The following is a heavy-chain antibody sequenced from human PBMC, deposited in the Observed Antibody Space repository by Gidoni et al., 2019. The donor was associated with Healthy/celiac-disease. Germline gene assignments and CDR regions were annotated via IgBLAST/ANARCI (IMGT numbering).Heavy chain of an antibody. V-gene: IGHV3-9*01. CDR1: GFTFDDYA. CDR2: ISWNSGSR. J-gene: IGHJ3*02. Sequence: EVQLVESGGGLVQPGRSLRLSCAASGFTFDDYAMHWVRQAPGQGLEWVSGISWNSGSRGYADSVKGRFTISRDNAKNSLYLQMNSLRAEDTALYYCAKAGGSGPNRGAFDIWGQGTMVTVSS. CDR3: AKAGGSGPNRGAFDI. D-gene: IGHD2-15*01.